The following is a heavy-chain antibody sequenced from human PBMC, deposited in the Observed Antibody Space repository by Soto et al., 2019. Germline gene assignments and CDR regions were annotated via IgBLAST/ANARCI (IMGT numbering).Heavy chain of an antibody. Sequence: SLSLTCTVSGGSISSGAYYWGWIRQHPGKGLEWIGYISHRGTAYYTPSLKSRVSLSVDPSKSQFSLNVTSLTAADTAVYYCARVSATGTRWFDPWGPGTLATVSS. J-gene: IGHJ5*02. CDR2: ISHRGTA. CDR1: GGSISSGAYY. V-gene: IGHV4-31*03. CDR3: ARVSATGTRWFDP. D-gene: IGHD6-13*01.